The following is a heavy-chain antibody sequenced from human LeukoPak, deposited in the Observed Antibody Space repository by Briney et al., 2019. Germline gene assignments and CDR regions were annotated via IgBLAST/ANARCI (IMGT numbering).Heavy chain of an antibody. CDR1: GGTFSSYA. D-gene: IGHD3-10*01. CDR3: ARGDGSGSYFYY. CDR2: IIPIFGTA. J-gene: IGHJ4*02. Sequence: SVKVSCKASGGTFSSYAISWVRQAPGQGLEWMGGIIPIFGTANYAQKFQGRVTITADESTSTAYMELSSLRSEDPAVYYCARGDGSGSYFYYWGQGTLVTVSS. V-gene: IGHV1-69*13.